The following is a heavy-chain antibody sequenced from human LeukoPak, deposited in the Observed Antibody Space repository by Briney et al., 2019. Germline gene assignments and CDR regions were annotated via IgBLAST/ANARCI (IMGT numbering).Heavy chain of an antibody. CDR3: ARDKNPDYYGSGSYFDY. J-gene: IGHJ4*02. V-gene: IGHV3-21*01. CDR1: GFTVSDDY. CDR2: ISSSSSYI. Sequence: GGSLRLSCAASGFTVSDDYMSWVRQAPGKGLEWVSSISSSSSYIYYADSVKGRFTISRDNAKNSLYLQMNSLRAEDTAVYYCARDKNPDYYGSGSYFDYWGQGTLVTVSS. D-gene: IGHD3-10*01.